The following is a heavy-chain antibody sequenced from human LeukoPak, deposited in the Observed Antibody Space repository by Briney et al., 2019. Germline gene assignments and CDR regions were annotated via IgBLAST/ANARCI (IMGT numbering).Heavy chain of an antibody. J-gene: IGHJ4*02. Sequence: SETLSLTCTVSGGSISSYYWSWIRQPPGKGLEWIGYIYYSGSTDYNPSLKSRVTISVDTSKNQFSLKLSSVTAADTAVYYCARDGNGYFDYWGQGTLVTVSS. D-gene: IGHD1-1*01. CDR3: ARDGNGYFDY. CDR2: IYYSGST. CDR1: GGSISSYY. V-gene: IGHV4-59*01.